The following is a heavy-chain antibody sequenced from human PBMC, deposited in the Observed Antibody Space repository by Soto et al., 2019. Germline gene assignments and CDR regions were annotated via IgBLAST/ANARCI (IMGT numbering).Heavy chain of an antibody. D-gene: IGHD6-13*01. CDR1: GFTFSSYA. Sequence: GGSLRLSCAASGFTFSSYAMSWVRQAPGKGLEWIADVTGSGSNTYYADSVKGRFTISRDNSKSTLFLQMNSLRAEDTAVYYCAKSVTAAGTNYWGQGTLVTVSS. V-gene: IGHV3-23*01. J-gene: IGHJ4*02. CDR2: VTGSGSNT. CDR3: AKSVTAAGTNY.